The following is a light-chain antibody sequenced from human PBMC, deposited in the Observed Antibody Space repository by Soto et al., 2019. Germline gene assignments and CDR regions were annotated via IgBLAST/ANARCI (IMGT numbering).Light chain of an antibody. V-gene: IGKV4-1*01. CDR2: WAS. J-gene: IGKJ4*01. Sequence: DIVMTQSPDSLAVSLGERATINCKSSQSVLYSPNNKNYLAWYQQKPGQPPKLPIYWASTRESGVPDRFSGSGSETDFTLTISSLQAEDVAVYYCQQYYSTPLTFGGGTKVEIK. CDR1: QSVLYSPNNKNY. CDR3: QQYYSTPLT.